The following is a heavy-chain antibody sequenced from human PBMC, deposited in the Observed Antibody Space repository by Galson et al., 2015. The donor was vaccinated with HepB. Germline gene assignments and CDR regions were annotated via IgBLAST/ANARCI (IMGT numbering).Heavy chain of an antibody. CDR2: IYPGDSDT. CDR3: ARLGWFGEYYYYYGMDV. CDR1: GSSFTSYW. Sequence: SGAEVKQPGESLKISCKGSGSSFTSYWIGWVRQMPGKGLEWMGIIYPGDSDTRYSPSFQGQVTISADKSISTAYLQWSSLKASDTAMYYCARLGWFGEYYYYYGMDVWGQGTTVTVSS. J-gene: IGHJ6*02. V-gene: IGHV5-51*01. D-gene: IGHD3-10*01.